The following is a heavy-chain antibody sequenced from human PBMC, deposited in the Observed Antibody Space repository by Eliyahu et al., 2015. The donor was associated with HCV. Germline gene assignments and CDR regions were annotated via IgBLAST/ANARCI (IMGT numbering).Heavy chain of an antibody. CDR1: GFPVTRXY. J-gene: IGHJ4*02. Sequence: EVQLVESGGGLVQPGGSLRLSCAVYGFPVTRXYMTWVRQAPGKGLEWVSIINNGGSTYYADSVKGRFTVSRDNSKNTLSLQMNSLRTEDTAVYYCARGPVPATGKITAAGTVGLDYWGQGTLVTVSS. D-gene: IGHD6-13*01. V-gene: IGHV3-66*02. CDR3: ARGPVPATGKITAAGTVGLDY. CDR2: INNGGST.